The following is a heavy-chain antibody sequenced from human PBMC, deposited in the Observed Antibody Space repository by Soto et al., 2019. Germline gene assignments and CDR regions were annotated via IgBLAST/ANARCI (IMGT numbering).Heavy chain of an antibody. V-gene: IGHV3-23*01. CDR3: AKDRLIMAETGLQGCMDV. J-gene: IGHJ6*04. CDR2: ISGSGGDT. D-gene: IGHD1-1*01. CDR1: GVIFSSFD. Sequence: EVQLLESGGGLVQPGGSLRLSCAATGVIFSSFDMNWVRQAPGEGLEWVSSISGSGGDTYYADSVKGRFTISRYKSKNAMYLEMNSLRGEDTAVYYCAKDRLIMAETGLQGCMDVWGGGTTFTVSS.